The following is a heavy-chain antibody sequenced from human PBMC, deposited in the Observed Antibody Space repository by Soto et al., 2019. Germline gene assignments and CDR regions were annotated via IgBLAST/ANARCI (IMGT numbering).Heavy chain of an antibody. CDR3: TRLPHDYYDSGYYFDY. V-gene: IGHV3-73*01. CDR2: IRSKANSYAT. J-gene: IGHJ4*02. CDR1: GFTFSGSA. Sequence: PGGSLRLSCAASGFTFSGSAMHWVRQASGKGLEWVGRIRSKANSYATAYAASVKGRFTISRDDSKNTAYLQMNSLKTEDTAVYYCTRLPHDYYDSGYYFDYWGQGTLVTVSS. D-gene: IGHD3-22*01.